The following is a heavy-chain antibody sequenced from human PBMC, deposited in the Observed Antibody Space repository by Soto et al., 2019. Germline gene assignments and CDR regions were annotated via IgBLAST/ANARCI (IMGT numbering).Heavy chain of an antibody. Sequence: QVQVVQSRAEVKKPGASVKVSCKTSGYTFTDYDINWVRQAPGQGLEYMGWVSPENSNAGYAQQFRGRVSMTTNTIISTAYLELTDLRYEDTAGYYCEVTTGYWGQGTMVTVSS. D-gene: IGHD2-21*02. CDR3: EVTTGY. CDR1: GYTFTDYD. J-gene: IGHJ4*02. V-gene: IGHV1-8*01. CDR2: VSPENSNA.